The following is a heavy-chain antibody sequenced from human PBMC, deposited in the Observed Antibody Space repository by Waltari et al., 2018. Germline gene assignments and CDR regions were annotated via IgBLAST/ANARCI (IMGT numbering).Heavy chain of an antibody. V-gene: IGHV3-23*01. Sequence: EVQLLESGGGLVQPGGSLRLSCAASGFTFSSYAMSRVRQAPGKGLEWVSAISGSGGSTYYADSVKGRFTISRDNSKNTLYLQMNSLRAEDTAVYYCAKGTTAYYYYYMDVWGKGTTVTVSS. CDR3: AKGTTAYYYYYMDV. J-gene: IGHJ6*03. CDR2: ISGSGGST. D-gene: IGHD4-4*01. CDR1: GFTFSSYA.